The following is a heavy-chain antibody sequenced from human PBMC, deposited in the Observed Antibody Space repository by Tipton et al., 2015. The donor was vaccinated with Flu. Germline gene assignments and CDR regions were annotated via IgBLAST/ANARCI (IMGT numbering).Heavy chain of an antibody. CDR1: GFTLRSHS. CDR3: ARDLVNAFDM. J-gene: IGHJ3*02. Sequence: LSLTCVASGFTLRSHSMNWVRQAPGKGLEWLSSISGSGFYINYADSGKGRFTISRDDAKNSVYLEMNSLRGEDTAVYYCARDLVNAFDMWGQGTMVTVSA. CDR2: ISGSGFYI. V-gene: IGHV3-21*06. D-gene: IGHD4-23*01.